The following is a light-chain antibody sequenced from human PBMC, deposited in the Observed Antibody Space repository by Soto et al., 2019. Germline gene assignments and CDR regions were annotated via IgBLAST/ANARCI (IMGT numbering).Light chain of an antibody. CDR3: PEYHSYGT. J-gene: IGKJ1*01. CDR2: DAS. Sequence: DFQLTQSPSTLSASVGDRVTITCRASQNIRSRLAWFQQKPGKAPKLLIYDASSLESGVPQRFSGSGSGTEFTLTISSLQTDDFSTYYSPEYHSYGTFGQGTQVDIK. CDR1: QNIRSR. V-gene: IGKV1-5*01.